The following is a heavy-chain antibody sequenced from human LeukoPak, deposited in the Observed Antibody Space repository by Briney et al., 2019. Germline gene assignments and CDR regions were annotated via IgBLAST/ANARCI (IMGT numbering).Heavy chain of an antibody. V-gene: IGHV4-39*07. D-gene: IGHD6-6*01. CDR2: IYYSGST. J-gene: IGHJ4*02. CDR3: ARGTRAFSSSSAGLDY. CDR1: GGSISSSNYY. Sequence: SETLSLTCTVSGGSISSSNYYWGWIRQPPGKGLEWIGSIYYSGSTYYNPSLKSRVTISVDTSKNQFSLKMSSVTAADTAVYYCARGTRAFSSSSAGLDYWGQGTLVTVSS.